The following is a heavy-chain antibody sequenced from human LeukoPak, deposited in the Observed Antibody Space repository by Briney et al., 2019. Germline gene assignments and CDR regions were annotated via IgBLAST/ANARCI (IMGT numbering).Heavy chain of an antibody. CDR3: ASDYGGNSYYYYGMDV. D-gene: IGHD4-23*01. CDR1: GFTFSNYW. CDR2: IYSGGST. Sequence: GGSLRLSCAASGFTFSNYWMSWVRQPPGKGLEWVSVIYSGGSTYYADSVKGRFTISRDNSKNTLYLQMNSLRAEDTAVYYCASDYGGNSYYYYGMDVWGQGTTVTVSS. J-gene: IGHJ6*02. V-gene: IGHV3-53*01.